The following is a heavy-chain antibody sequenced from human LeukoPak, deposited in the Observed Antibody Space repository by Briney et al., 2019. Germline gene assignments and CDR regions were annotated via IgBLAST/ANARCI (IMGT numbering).Heavy chain of an antibody. CDR1: GGSISSSSYY. Sequence: SETLSLTCTVSGGSISSSSYYWSWIRQPAGKGLEWIGRIYTSGSTNYNPSLKSRVTMSVDTSKNQFSLKLSSVTAADTAVYYCARDTSHYDSSGYYYVSRRGYFDYWGQGTLVTVSS. D-gene: IGHD3-22*01. CDR3: ARDTSHYDSSGYYYVSRRGYFDY. J-gene: IGHJ4*02. CDR2: IYTSGST. V-gene: IGHV4-61*02.